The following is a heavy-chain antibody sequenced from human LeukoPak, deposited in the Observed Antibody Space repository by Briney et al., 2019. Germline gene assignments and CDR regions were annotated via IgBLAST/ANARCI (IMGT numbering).Heavy chain of an antibody. V-gene: IGHV3-21*01. CDR1: GFTFSSYS. CDR3: ARETLTGFYYYMDV. J-gene: IGHJ6*03. CDR2: ISGSSSNI. D-gene: IGHD3-9*01. Sequence: GGSLRLSCAASGFTFSSYSMNWVRQAPGKGLEWVSSISGSSSNIYYADSVKGRFTISRDNAKNSLYLQMNSLRAEDTAVYYCARETLTGFYYYMDVWGKGTTVTISS.